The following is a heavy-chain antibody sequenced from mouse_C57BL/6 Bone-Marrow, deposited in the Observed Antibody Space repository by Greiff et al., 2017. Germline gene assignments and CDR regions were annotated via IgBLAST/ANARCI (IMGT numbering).Heavy chain of an antibody. CDR1: GYTFTSYW. CDR2: IYPGSGST. J-gene: IGHJ4*01. CDR3: ARSKTGPMDY. Sequence: QVQLKQPGAELVKPGASVKMSCKASGYTFTSYWITWVKQRPGQGLEWIGDIYPGSGSTNYNEKFKSKDTLTVDTSSSTAYMQLSSLTSEDSAVYYCARSKTGPMDYWGQGTSVTVSS. D-gene: IGHD4-1*01. V-gene: IGHV1-55*01.